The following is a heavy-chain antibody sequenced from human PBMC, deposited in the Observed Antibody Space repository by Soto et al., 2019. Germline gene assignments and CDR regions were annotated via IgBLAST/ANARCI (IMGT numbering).Heavy chain of an antibody. CDR1: GGTFSSYA. CDR2: IIPIFGTA. CDR3: ARDSGIAAAGRGWWFDP. D-gene: IGHD6-13*01. V-gene: IGHV1-69*01. Sequence: QVQLVQSGAEVKKPGSSVKVSCKASGGTFSSYAISWVRQAPGQGLEWMGGIIPIFGTANYAQKFQGRVTITADESTSTAYMELSSLRSEDTAVYYRARDSGIAAAGRGWWFDPWGQGTLVTVSS. J-gene: IGHJ5*02.